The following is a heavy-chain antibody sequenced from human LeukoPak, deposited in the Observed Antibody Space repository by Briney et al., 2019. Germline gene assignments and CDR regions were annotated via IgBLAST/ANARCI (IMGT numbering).Heavy chain of an antibody. J-gene: IGHJ3*02. D-gene: IGHD3-16*01. V-gene: IGHV1-8*03. Sequence: GASVKVSCKASGYTFTSYDINWVRQATGQGLEWMGWMNPNSGNTGYAQKFQGRVTITRNTSISTAYMELSSLRSEDTAVYYCARGVMGALSNAFDIWGQGTMVTVSS. CDR3: ARGVMGALSNAFDI. CDR2: MNPNSGNT. CDR1: GYTFTSYD.